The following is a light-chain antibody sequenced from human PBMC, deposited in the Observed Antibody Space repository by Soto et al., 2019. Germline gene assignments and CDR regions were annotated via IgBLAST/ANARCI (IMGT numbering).Light chain of an antibody. CDR1: SSDIGSYNL. CDR3: CSYAGSGTYI. V-gene: IGLV2-23*01. CDR2: EGS. Sequence: QSALTQPASVSGSPGQSITISCTGTSSDIGSYNLVSWYQQYPGKAPKLMIYEGSKRPSGASNRFSGSKSGSTASLTISGLQAEDEADYYCCSYAGSGTYIFGTGTKLTVL. J-gene: IGLJ1*01.